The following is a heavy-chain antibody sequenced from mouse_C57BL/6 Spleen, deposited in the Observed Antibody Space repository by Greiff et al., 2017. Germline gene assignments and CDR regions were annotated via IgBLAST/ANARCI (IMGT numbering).Heavy chain of an antibody. V-gene: IGHV1-85*01. CDR1: GYTFTSYD. CDR3: ARLNYSNFYYFDY. D-gene: IGHD2-5*01. CDR2: IYPRDGST. Sequence: VQLQHSGPELVKPGASVKLSCKASGYTFTSYDINWVKQRPGQGLEWIGWIYPRDGSTKYNEKFKGKATLTVDTSSSTAYMELHSLTSEDSAVYFCARLNYSNFYYFDYWGQGTTLTVSS. J-gene: IGHJ2*01.